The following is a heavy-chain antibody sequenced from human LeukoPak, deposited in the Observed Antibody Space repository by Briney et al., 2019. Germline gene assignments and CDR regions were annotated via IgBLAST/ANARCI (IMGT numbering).Heavy chain of an antibody. J-gene: IGHJ3*02. CDR3: ARGSRLGVVGRDAFDI. V-gene: IGHV3-48*03. CDR2: ISRSGRNT. CDR1: GFNFSTFE. D-gene: IGHD3-3*01. Sequence: GGSLRLSCAASGFNFSTFEMNWVRQAPGQGLEWASYISRSGRNTYYADSVKGRFTIYRDNAKNSLYLQMNSLRAEDTAVYYCARGSRLGVVGRDAFDIWGQGTMVTVSS.